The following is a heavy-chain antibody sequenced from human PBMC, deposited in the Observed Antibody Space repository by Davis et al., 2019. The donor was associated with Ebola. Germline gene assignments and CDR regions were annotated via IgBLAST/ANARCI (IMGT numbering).Heavy chain of an antibody. Sequence: PSETLSLTCAISGDSVSGKNGAWNWIRQTPARGLEWLGRTYFNSKWYNDYAVSVRSRITINTDTSKNQLSLQLNSVTPEDTAVYYCARGWLRTSFDIWGQGTMVTVSS. CDR1: GDSVSGKNGA. V-gene: IGHV6-1*01. CDR3: ARGWLRTSFDI. J-gene: IGHJ3*02. D-gene: IGHD5-12*01. CDR2: TYFNSKWYN.